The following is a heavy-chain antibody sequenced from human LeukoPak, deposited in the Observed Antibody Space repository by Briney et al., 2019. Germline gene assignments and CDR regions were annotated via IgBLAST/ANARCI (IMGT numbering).Heavy chain of an antibody. J-gene: IGHJ3*02. CDR1: GYTFTGYY. CDR2: INPNSGGT. CDR3: ARGGITGTTRGPTRLNDAFDI. D-gene: IGHD1-20*01. V-gene: IGHV1-2*04. Sequence: VASVKVSCKASGYTFTGYYMHWVRQAPGQGLERMGWINPNSGGTNYAQKFQGWVTMTRDTSISTAYMELSRLRSDDTAVYYCARGGITGTTRGPTRLNDAFDIWGQGTMVTVSS.